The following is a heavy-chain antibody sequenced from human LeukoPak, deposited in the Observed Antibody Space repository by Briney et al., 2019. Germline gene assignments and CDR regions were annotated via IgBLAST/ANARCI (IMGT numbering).Heavy chain of an antibody. CDR2: IESKTDGGTT. J-gene: IGHJ4*02. CDR3: TTYGSGRKFDY. Sequence: GGSLRLSCAASGFSFSDAWMSLVRQIPGKGLEWVGRIESKTDGGTTDYAAPVKGRFTISRDDSTNTLYLQMNSLKSEDTAVYYCTTYGSGRKFDYWGQGILVTVSS. D-gene: IGHD3-10*01. CDR1: GFSFSDAW. V-gene: IGHV3-15*04.